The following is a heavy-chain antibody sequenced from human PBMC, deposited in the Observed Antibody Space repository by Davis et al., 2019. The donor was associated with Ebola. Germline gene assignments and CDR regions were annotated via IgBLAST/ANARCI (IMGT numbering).Heavy chain of an antibody. Sequence: GESLKISCAASGFTFSSYSMNWVRQAPGKGLEWVSSISSSSSYIYYADSVKGRFTISRDNAKNSLCLQMNSLRAEDTAVNYCAREASGSALAAFDIWGQGTMVTVSS. J-gene: IGHJ3*02. D-gene: IGHD1-26*01. CDR1: GFTFSSYS. V-gene: IGHV3-21*01. CDR3: AREASGSALAAFDI. CDR2: ISSSSSYI.